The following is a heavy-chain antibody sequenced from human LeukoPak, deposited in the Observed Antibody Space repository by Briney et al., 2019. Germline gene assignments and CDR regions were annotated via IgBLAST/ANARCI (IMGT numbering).Heavy chain of an antibody. D-gene: IGHD3-22*01. V-gene: IGHV3-74*01. Sequence: GGSLRLSCAASGFTFSSYWMHWVRQAPGKGLVWVSRIKSDGSTNCADSVKGRFTISRDNAKNTVSLQMNSLRAEDTGVYYCARAPSEIGGYYPEYFRHWGQRRLVTVSS. CDR3: ARAPSEIGGYYPEYFRH. J-gene: IGHJ1*01. CDR1: GFTFSSYW. CDR2: IKSDGST.